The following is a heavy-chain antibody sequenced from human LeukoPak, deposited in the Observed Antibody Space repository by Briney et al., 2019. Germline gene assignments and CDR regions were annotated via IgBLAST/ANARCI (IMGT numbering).Heavy chain of an antibody. CDR3: TRDRWVMAGNSWQHYGMDV. CDR1: GGSIPSDDSS. Sequence: SETLSLTCTVSGGSIPSDDSSWRRVRQPPGKRLQWIGYMNNSGSTSYNPSPKSPFTISEDTSKNQNTLKLTSGTYTDTAGDYWTRDRWVMAGNSWQHYGMDVWGQGNTVTVSS. V-gene: IGHV4-30-4*01. D-gene: IGHD2-21*01. J-gene: IGHJ6*02. CDR2: MNNSGST.